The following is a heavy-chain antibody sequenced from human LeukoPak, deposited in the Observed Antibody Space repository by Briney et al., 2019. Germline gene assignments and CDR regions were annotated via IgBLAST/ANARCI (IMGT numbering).Heavy chain of an antibody. CDR3: ATSRTFDY. Sequence: GGSLRLSCAASGFTFSSYWMHWVRQAPEKGLVWVSRINSDGSSTSYADSVKGRFTISRDNTKNTLYLQMNSLRAEDTAMYYCATSRTFDYWGQGTLVTVSS. CDR2: INSDGSST. CDR1: GFTFSSYW. V-gene: IGHV3-74*01. J-gene: IGHJ4*02. D-gene: IGHD1-1*01.